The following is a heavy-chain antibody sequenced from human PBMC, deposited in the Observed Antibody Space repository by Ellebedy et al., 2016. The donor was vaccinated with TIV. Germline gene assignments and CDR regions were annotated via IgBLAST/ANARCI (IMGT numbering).Heavy chain of an antibody. CDR3: ARCPGDTAMVTCYFDY. D-gene: IGHD5-18*01. J-gene: IGHJ4*02. Sequence: MPSETLSLTCAAYGGSFSGYYWSWIRQPPGKGLEWMGEINHSGSTNYNPSLKSRVTVSVDTSKNQFSLKLSSVTAADTAVYYCARCPGDTAMVTCYFDYWGQGTLVTVSS. V-gene: IGHV4-34*01. CDR2: INHSGST. CDR1: GGSFSGYY.